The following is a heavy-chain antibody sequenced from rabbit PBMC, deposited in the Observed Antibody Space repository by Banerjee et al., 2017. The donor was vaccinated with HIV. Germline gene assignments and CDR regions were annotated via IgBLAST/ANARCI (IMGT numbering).Heavy chain of an antibody. D-gene: IGHD6-1*01. J-gene: IGHJ4*01. CDR3: ARDLRDNGYGSMDL. V-gene: IGHV1S40*01. CDR2: IDAGSRGNT. Sequence: QSLEESGGDLVKPGASLTLSCKASGFSFSSSYWMCWVRQAPGKGLEWIGRIDAGSRGNTDYASWVNGRFTISKTSSTAVTLQMTSLTAADTATYFCARDLRDNGYGSMDLWGQGTLVTVS. CDR1: GFSFSSSYW.